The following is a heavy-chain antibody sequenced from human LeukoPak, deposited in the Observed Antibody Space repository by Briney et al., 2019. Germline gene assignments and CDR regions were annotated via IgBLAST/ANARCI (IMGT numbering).Heavy chain of an antibody. J-gene: IGHJ4*02. Sequence: SQTLSLTCAVSGGSISSGGYSWSWIRQPPGKGLEWIGYIYHSGSTYYNPSLKSRVTISVDRSKNQFSLKLSSVTAADTAVYYCARGSWEVTTVTLRYFDYWGQGTLVTVSS. CDR2: IYHSGST. CDR1: GGSISSGGYS. V-gene: IGHV4-30-2*01. D-gene: IGHD4-4*01. CDR3: ARGSWEVTTVTLRYFDY.